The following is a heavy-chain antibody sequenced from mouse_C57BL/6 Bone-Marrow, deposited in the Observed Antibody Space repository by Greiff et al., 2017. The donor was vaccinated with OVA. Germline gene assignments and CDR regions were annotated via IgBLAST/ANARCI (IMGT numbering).Heavy chain of an antibody. J-gene: IGHJ2*01. V-gene: IGHV3-6*01. CDR3: AKTTVVGTDY. D-gene: IGHD1-1*01. CDR2: ISYDGSN. Sequence: DVKLQESGPGLVKPSQSLSLTCSVTGYSITSCYYWNWIQQFPGNKLDWMGYISYDGSNNYKPYLKNRISITRDTSQNQFFLQFNSVTTEDAATYYGAKTTVVGTDYWGQGTTLTVSS. CDR1: GYSITSCYY.